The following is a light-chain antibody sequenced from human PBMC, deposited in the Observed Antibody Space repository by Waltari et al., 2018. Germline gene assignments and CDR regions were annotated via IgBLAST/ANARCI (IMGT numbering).Light chain of an antibody. Sequence: DIQMTQSPSSLSVSVGDRVNITCRASQRIRGFLNWYQHRPGKAPELLIFGASTLHNGVPSRVSGSGSGTDFTLTVSSLQPEDFTTYYCQQTYTTPYIFGQGTKLELK. CDR1: QRIRGF. V-gene: IGKV1-39*01. CDR2: GAS. J-gene: IGKJ2*01. CDR3: QQTYTTPYI.